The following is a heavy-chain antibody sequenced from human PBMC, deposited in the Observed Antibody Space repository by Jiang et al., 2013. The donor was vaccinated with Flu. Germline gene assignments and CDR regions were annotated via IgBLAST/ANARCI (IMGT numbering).Heavy chain of an antibody. CDR2: TYYRSKWYN. CDR3: AREPASADYYYYGMDV. J-gene: IGHJ6*02. V-gene: IGHV6-1*01. CDR1: SSNSAA. Sequence: SSNSAAWNWLRQSPSRGLEWLGRTYYRSKWYNDYAVSVKSRMTINPDTSKNQFSLQLNSVTPEDTAVYYCAREPASADYYYYGMDVWGQGTTVTVSS. D-gene: IGHD6-25*01.